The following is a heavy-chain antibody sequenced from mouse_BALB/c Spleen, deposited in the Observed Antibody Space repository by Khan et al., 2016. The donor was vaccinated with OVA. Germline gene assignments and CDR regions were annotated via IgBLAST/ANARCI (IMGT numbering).Heavy chain of an antibody. Sequence: QVQLQQPGAELVKAGASVKMSCKASGYTFTSYWMHWVKQRLGQGLEWFAETNPTNGRTYYTEKFKSKAQLTVDKSSSTAYMLLSGPTFEDSAVYYCARIKKIVSTYFDYWGQGTTLTVSS. CDR1: GYTFTSYW. V-gene: IGHV1S81*02. CDR3: ARIKKIVSTYFDY. D-gene: IGHD2-5*01. J-gene: IGHJ2*01. CDR2: TNPTNGRT.